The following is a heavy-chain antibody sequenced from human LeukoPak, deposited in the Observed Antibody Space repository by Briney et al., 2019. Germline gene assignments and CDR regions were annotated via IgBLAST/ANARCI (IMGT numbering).Heavy chain of an antibody. J-gene: IGHJ4*02. Sequence: ASVKVSCKASGYTFTGYYMHWVRQAPGQGLEWMGWINPNSGGTNYAQKFQGRVTMTRDTSIGTAYMELSRLRSDDTAVYYCARGDYGDPTGGYWGQGTLVTVSS. CDR1: GYTFTGYY. CDR2: INPNSGGT. V-gene: IGHV1-2*02. D-gene: IGHD4-17*01. CDR3: ARGDYGDPTGGY.